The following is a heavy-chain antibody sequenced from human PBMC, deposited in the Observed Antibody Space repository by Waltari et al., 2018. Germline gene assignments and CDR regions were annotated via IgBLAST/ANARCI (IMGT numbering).Heavy chain of an antibody. Sequence: EVQLVESGGGLVQPGGSLRLSCGGTRFTLSSFWMSWVRQAPGKGLDWVANMNRDGSETYYVDSVKGRFTISRDNAKNSLYLEMNTLRVEDTAIYYCARLSSSWNEKGAFDIWGQGTMVTVSS. CDR1: RFTLSSFW. J-gene: IGHJ3*02. CDR3: ARLSSSWNEKGAFDI. CDR2: MNRDGSET. D-gene: IGHD6-13*01. V-gene: IGHV3-7*01.